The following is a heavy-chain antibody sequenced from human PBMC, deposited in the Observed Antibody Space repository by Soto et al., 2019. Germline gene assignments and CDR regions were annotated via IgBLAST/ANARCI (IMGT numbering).Heavy chain of an antibody. V-gene: IGHV3-30*18. CDR1: GFTFSSYG. D-gene: IGHD2-21*02. Sequence: QVQLVESGGGVVQPGRSLRLSCAASGFTFSSYGMHWVRQAPGKGLEWVALISYDGGNKYYADSVKGRFTISRDNSKNTLYLQMNSLRAEDTAVYYCAKPRSVVVTAIDIFDLWGQGTMVTVSS. CDR3: AKPRSVVVTAIDIFDL. CDR2: ISYDGGNK. J-gene: IGHJ3*01.